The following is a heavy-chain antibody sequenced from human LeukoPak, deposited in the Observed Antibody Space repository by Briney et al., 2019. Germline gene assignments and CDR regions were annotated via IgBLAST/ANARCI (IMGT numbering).Heavy chain of an antibody. D-gene: IGHD6-19*01. CDR3: ARGRTPSRLAIDY. Sequence: GGSLRLSCAASGFTFSSYSMNWVRQAPGKGLEWVSSISSSSSYIYYADSVKGRFTISRDNAKNSPYLQMNSLRAEDTAVYYCARGRTPSRLAIDYWGQGTLVTVSP. V-gene: IGHV3-21*01. CDR1: GFTFSSYS. CDR2: ISSSSSYI. J-gene: IGHJ4*02.